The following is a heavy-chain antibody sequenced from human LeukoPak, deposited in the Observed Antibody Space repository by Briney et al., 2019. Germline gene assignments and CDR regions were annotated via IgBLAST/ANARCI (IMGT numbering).Heavy chain of an antibody. CDR3: ARDWPPRMVVVPAATYYYYYGMDV. CDR1: GYTFTSYY. Sequence: ASVKVSCKASGYTFTSYYMHWVRQAPGQGLEWMGIINPSGGSTSYAQKFQGRVTMTRDTSTSTVYMELSSLRSEDTAVYYCARDWPPRMVVVPAATYYYYYGMDVWGQGTTVTVSS. J-gene: IGHJ6*02. V-gene: IGHV1-46*01. CDR2: INPSGGST. D-gene: IGHD2-2*01.